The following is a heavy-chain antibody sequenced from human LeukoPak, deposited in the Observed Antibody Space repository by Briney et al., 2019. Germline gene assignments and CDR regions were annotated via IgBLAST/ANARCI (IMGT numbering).Heavy chain of an antibody. D-gene: IGHD3-10*01. V-gene: IGHV4-31*03. CDR3: ERVSGAVYAFDI. J-gene: IGHJ3*02. Sequence: PSQILSLTCTVSGGSISIGGYYWSWIRQHPGKGLEWIGYIYYSGSTYYNPSLKSRVTISVDTSKNQFSLKLSSVTAADKAVYYCERVSGAVYAFDIWGQGTMVTVSS. CDR2: IYYSGST. CDR1: GGSISIGGYY.